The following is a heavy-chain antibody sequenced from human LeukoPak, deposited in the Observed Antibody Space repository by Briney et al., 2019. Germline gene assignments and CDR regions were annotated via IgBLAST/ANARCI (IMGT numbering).Heavy chain of an antibody. D-gene: IGHD3-22*01. CDR1: GFTFDDYA. V-gene: IGHV3-9*01. J-gene: IGHJ4*02. Sequence: GGSLRLSCAASGFTFDDYAMHWVRQAPGKGLEWVSGISWNSGSIGYADSVKGRFTISRDNAKNSLYLQMNSLRAEDTALYYCAKDSGWHYHDSSGYKDYWGQGTLVTVSS. CDR3: AKDSGWHYHDSSGYKDY. CDR2: ISWNSGSI.